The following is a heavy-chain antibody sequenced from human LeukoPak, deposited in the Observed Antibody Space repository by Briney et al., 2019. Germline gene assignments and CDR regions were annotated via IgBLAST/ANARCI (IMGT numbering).Heavy chain of an antibody. J-gene: IGHJ4*02. CDR1: GYTFTGYY. CDR3: ATLNYDFWSGYFDY. V-gene: IGHV1-2*02. CDR2: INPNSGGT. D-gene: IGHD3-3*01. Sequence: ASVKVSCKASGYTFTGYYMHWVRQAPGQGLEWMGWINPNSGGTNYAQKFQGRVTMTRDTSISTAYMELSRLRSDDTAVYYCATLNYDFWSGYFDYWGQGTLVTVSS.